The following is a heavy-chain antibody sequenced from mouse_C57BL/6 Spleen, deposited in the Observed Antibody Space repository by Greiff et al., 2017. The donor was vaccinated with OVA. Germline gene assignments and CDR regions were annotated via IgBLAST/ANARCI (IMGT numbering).Heavy chain of an antibody. Sequence: EVQLQQSGPELVKPGASVKISCKASGYTFTDYYMNWVKQSHGKSLEWIGDINPNNGGTSYNQKFKGKATLTVDKSSSTAYMELRSLTSEDSAVYYCARPYSNYLAWFAYWGQGTLVTVSA. CDR1: GYTFTDYY. CDR2: INPNNGGT. V-gene: IGHV1-26*01. CDR3: ARPYSNYLAWFAY. J-gene: IGHJ3*01. D-gene: IGHD2-5*01.